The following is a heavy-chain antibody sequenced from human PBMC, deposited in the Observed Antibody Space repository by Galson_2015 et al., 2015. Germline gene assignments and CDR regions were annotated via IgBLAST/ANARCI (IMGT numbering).Heavy chain of an antibody. Sequence: SLRLSCAASGFTFSNYGMSWVRQAPGKGLEWVSVISGGGATTYYADSVNGRFTISRDNSKNTLYLQMNSLTAEDTAVYYCAKLAAGYSSSSTRYFQHWDQGTLATVSS. CDR1: GFTFSNYG. CDR3: AKLAAGYSSSSTRYFQH. CDR2: ISGGGATT. J-gene: IGHJ1*01. D-gene: IGHD6-13*01. V-gene: IGHV3-23*01.